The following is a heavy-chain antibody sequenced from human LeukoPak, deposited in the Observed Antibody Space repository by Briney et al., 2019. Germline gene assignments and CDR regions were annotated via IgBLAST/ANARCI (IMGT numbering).Heavy chain of an antibody. CDR1: GFTFSSYS. J-gene: IGHJ6*03. Sequence: GGSLRLSCAASGFTFSSYSMNWVRQAPGKGLEWVSYISSSSSTIYYADSVKGRFTISRDNAKNSLYLQMNSLRAEDTALYYCARDPLTLYDYYMDVWGKGTTVTVSS. V-gene: IGHV3-48*04. D-gene: IGHD3-9*01. CDR3: ARDPLTLYDYYMDV. CDR2: ISSSSSTI.